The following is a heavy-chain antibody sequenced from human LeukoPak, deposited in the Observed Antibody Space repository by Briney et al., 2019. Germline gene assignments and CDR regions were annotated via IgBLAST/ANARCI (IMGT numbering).Heavy chain of an antibody. D-gene: IGHD1-26*01. J-gene: IGHJ4*02. CDR3: ARQSGYFDY. CDR1: GGSISSYY. Sequence: PSETLSLTRTVSGGSISSYYWSWIRQPPGKGLEWIGYIYYSGSTNYNPSLKSRVTISVDTSKNQFSLKLTSLTAADTAVYYCARQSGYFDYWGQGTLVTVSS. V-gene: IGHV4-59*08. CDR2: IYYSGST.